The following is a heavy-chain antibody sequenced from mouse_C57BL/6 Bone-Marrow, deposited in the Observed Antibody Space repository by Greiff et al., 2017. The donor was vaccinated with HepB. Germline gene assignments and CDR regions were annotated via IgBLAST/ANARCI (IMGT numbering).Heavy chain of an antibody. J-gene: IGHJ4*01. D-gene: IGHD1-1*01. CDR2: IYPGSGST. CDR3: AREYYCSSWGIYAMDY. V-gene: IGHV1-55*01. Sequence: QVQLQQPGAELVKPGASVKMSCKASGYTFTSYWITWVKQRPGQGLEWIGDIYPGSGSTNYNEKFKSKATLTVDTSSSTAYMQLSSLTSEDSAVYYGAREYYCSSWGIYAMDYWGQGTSVTVSS. CDR1: GYTFTSYW.